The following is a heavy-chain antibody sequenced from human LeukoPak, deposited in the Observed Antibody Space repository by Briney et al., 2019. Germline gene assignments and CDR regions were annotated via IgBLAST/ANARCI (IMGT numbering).Heavy chain of an antibody. D-gene: IGHD3-3*01. V-gene: IGHV1-2*02. CDR3: ARADFWSGYYTWMYYYYGMDV. CDR2: INPNSGGT. CDR1: GYTFTGYY. Sequence: ASVKVSCKASGYTFTGYYMHWVRQAPGQGLEWMGWINPNSGGTNYAQKFQGRVTMTRDTSISTAYMELSRLRSEDTAVYYCARADFWSGYYTWMYYYYGMDVWGQGTTVTVSS. J-gene: IGHJ6*02.